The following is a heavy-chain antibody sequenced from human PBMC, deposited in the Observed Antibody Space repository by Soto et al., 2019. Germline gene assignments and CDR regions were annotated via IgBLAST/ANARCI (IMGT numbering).Heavy chain of an antibody. Sequence: ASVKVSCKASGYTFTSYAMHWVRQAPGQRLEWMGWINAGNGNTKYSQKFQGRVTITRDTSASTAYMELSSLRSEDTAVYYCARDPPPDYSSGWYPFDEWGQGTLVTVSS. CDR3: ARDPPPDYSSGWYPFDE. CDR2: INAGNGNT. J-gene: IGHJ4*02. D-gene: IGHD6-19*01. CDR1: GYTFTSYA. V-gene: IGHV1-3*01.